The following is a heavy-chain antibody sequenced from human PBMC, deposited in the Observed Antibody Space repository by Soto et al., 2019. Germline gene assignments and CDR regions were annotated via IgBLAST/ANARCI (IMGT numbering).Heavy chain of an antibody. J-gene: IGHJ6*02. V-gene: IGHV2-5*02. D-gene: IGHD2-15*01. Sequence: QITLKESGPTLVKPTQTLTLTCTFSGFSLSTSGVGVAWIRQPPGKALEWLALIYWDDDKRYRPSLETRLTITKDPSKNPVVLTLTHMHSVDTATYYCAYLPCSGGSCYWFSYSGMDVWGQGPTVTVSS. CDR2: IYWDDDK. CDR3: AYLPCSGGSCYWFSYSGMDV. CDR1: GFSLSTSGVG.